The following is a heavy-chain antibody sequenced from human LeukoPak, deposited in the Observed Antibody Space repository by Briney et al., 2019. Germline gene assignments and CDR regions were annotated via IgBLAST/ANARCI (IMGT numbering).Heavy chain of an antibody. CDR3: ARMPSYSNYAFYFMDV. Sequence: GGSLRLSCAASGFSFTTYRMHWVRQAPGKGLEWVSSISSSGSLIKYAESLRGRFTISRDNAKNSVYLQMNSLAVEDTAVYYCARMPSYSNYAFYFMDVWGKGTTVTVSS. CDR2: ISSSGSLI. J-gene: IGHJ6*03. CDR1: GFSFTTYR. V-gene: IGHV3-21*01. D-gene: IGHD4-11*01.